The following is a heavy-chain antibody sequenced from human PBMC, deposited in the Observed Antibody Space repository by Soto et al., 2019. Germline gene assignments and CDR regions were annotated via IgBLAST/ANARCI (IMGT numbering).Heavy chain of an antibody. J-gene: IGHJ6*02. V-gene: IGHV3-53*01. CDR3: ARSKGWWSGPYYYYYGMDV. CDR2: IYSGGST. CDR1: GFTVSSNY. Sequence: GGSLRLSCAASGFTVSSNYMSWVRQAPGKGLEWVSVIYSGGSTYYADSVKGRFTISRDNSKNTLYLQMNSLRAEDTAVYYCARSKGWWSGPYYYYYGMDVWGQGTTVTVSS. D-gene: IGHD2-15*01.